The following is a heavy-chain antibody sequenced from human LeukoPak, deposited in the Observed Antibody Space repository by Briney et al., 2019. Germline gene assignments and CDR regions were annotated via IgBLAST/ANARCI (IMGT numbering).Heavy chain of an antibody. D-gene: IGHD4-17*01. CDR3: ARDLYGDYTFDH. J-gene: IGHJ4*02. CDR2: IYHSGST. V-gene: IGHV4-30-2*01. Sequence: SETLSLTCAVSGGSISSGGYSWSWIRQPPGKGLEWIGYIYHSGSTYYNPSLKSRVTISVDRSKNQFSLKLSSVTAADTAVYYCARDLYGDYTFDHWGQGTLVIVSS. CDR1: GGSISSGGYS.